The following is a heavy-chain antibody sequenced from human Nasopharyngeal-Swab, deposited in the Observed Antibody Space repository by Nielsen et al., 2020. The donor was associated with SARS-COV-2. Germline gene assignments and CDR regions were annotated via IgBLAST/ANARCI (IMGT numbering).Heavy chain of an antibody. V-gene: IGHV1-69*10. CDR2: INPNSGIA. J-gene: IGHJ6*02. Sequence: SVKVSCKASGYTFTGYYMRWVRQAPGQGLEWMGWINPNSGIANYAQKFQGRVTITADKSTSTAYMELSSLRSEDTAVYYCARGYYDFWSGPQVDGMDVWGQGTTVTVSS. D-gene: IGHD3-3*01. CDR1: GYTFTGYY. CDR3: ARGYYDFWSGPQVDGMDV.